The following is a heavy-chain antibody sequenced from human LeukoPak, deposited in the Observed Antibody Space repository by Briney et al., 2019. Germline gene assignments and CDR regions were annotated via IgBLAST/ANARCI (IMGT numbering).Heavy chain of an antibody. CDR2: ISSSNSYI. D-gene: IGHD6-13*01. Sequence: PGGSLRLSCAASGFTFSSYSMNWVRQAPGKGLEWVSSISSSNSYIYYADSVKGRFTISRDNAKNSLYLQMNSLRAEDTAVYYCANLAAASRKWGQGTLVTVSS. CDR1: GFTFSSYS. CDR3: ANLAAASRK. J-gene: IGHJ4*02. V-gene: IGHV3-21*01.